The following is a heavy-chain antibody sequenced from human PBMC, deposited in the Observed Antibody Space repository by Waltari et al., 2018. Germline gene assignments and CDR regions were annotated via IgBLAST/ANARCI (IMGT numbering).Heavy chain of an antibody. Sequence: QVQLQESGPGLVKPSETLSLTCAVSGYSISSGYYWGWIRQPPGKGLEWIGSIYHSGSTYYNPSLKSRVTISVDTSKNQFSLKLSSVTAADTAVYYCARLPLAAAANRGYWGQGTLVTVSS. J-gene: IGHJ4*02. CDR3: ARLPLAAAANRGY. D-gene: IGHD6-13*01. CDR2: IYHSGST. V-gene: IGHV4-38-2*01. CDR1: GYSISSGYY.